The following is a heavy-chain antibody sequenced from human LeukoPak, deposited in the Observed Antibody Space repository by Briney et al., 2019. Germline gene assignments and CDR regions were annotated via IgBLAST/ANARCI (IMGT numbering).Heavy chain of an antibody. CDR3: ARACSSCPSRWFDP. V-gene: IGHV4-61*02. CDR1: GGSISSGSYY. D-gene: IGHD6-13*01. J-gene: IGHJ5*02. CDR2: IYTSGST. Sequence: SETLSLTCTVSGGSISSGSYYWSWIRQPAGKGLECIGRIYTSGSTNYNPSLKSRVTISVDTSKNQFSLKLSSVTAADTAVYYCARACSSCPSRWFDPWGQGTLVTVSS.